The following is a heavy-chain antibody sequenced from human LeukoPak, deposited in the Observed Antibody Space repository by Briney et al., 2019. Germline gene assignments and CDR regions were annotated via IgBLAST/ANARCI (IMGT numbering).Heavy chain of an antibody. CDR1: GFTFSSYS. CDR3: ATQREAYYYYMDV. J-gene: IGHJ6*03. CDR2: ISSSSSYI. Sequence: GGSLRLSCAASGFTFSSYSMNWVRQAPGKGLEWVSSISSSSSYIYYADSVKGLFTISRDNAKNSLYLQMNSLRAEDTAVYYCATQREAYYYYMDVWGKGTTVTVSS. V-gene: IGHV3-21*01.